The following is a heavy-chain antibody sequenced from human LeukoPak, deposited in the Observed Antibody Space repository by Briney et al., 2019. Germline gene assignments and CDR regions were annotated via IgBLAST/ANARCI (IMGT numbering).Heavy chain of an antibody. CDR1: GFSISTYS. D-gene: IGHD1-14*01. CDR3: ARDAGITGTTDLDY. Sequence: GGSLRLSCAASGFSISTYSMDWVRQAPGKGLEWVSSISSTSSYIYYADSVKGRFTISRDNAKNSLYLQMNSLRAEDTAVYYCARDAGITGTTDLDYWGHGTLVIVSS. V-gene: IGHV3-21*01. CDR2: ISSTSSYI. J-gene: IGHJ4*01.